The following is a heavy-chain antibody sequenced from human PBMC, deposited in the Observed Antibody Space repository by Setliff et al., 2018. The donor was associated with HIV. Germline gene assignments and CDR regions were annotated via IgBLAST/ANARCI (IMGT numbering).Heavy chain of an antibody. CDR2: IYQSGST. Sequence: SETLSLTCAVSGYSISSGYYWGWIRQPPGKGRAWIGCIYQSGSTYYNVSLKSRVIISVETSKSQFSLKLNSVTAAYTAIYYCARHRAVAGANYFDFWGQGTLVTVSS. CDR3: ARHRAVAGANYFDF. D-gene: IGHD6-19*01. CDR1: GYSISSGYY. V-gene: IGHV4-38-2*01. J-gene: IGHJ4*02.